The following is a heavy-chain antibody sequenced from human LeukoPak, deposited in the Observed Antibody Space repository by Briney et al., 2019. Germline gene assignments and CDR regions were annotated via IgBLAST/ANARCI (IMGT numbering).Heavy chain of an antibody. V-gene: IGHV3-48*01. CDR2: ISSSGVTI. Sequence: PGGSLRLSCAASGFTFSTCSMNWVRQAPGKGLEWVSYISSSGVTIYYADSVKGRLTISRDNSKNTLYLQMNSLRAEDTAVYYCASPGINSSGYYRAFDYWGQGTLVTVSS. D-gene: IGHD3-22*01. CDR1: GFTFSTCS. J-gene: IGHJ4*02. CDR3: ASPGINSSGYYRAFDY.